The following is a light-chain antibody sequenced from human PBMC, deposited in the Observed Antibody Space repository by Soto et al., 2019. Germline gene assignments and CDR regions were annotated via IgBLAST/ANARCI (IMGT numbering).Light chain of an antibody. CDR1: QSVSSY. Sequence: EIVLTQSPATLSLSPGERATLSCRASQSVSSYLAWYQQKPGQAPRLLIYDASNRATGIPARFSGSGSGTDFTLTISSLEPEDFAVYYCQQYFSAHLTFGGGTKVEI. J-gene: IGKJ4*01. CDR2: DAS. V-gene: IGKV3-11*01. CDR3: QQYFSAHLT.